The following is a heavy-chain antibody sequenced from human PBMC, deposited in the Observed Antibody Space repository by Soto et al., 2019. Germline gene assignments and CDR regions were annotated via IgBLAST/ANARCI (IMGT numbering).Heavy chain of an antibody. CDR1: GGSFSAYY. D-gene: IGHD6-6*01. Sequence: QVQLQQWGAGLLKPSETLSLTCAVYGGSFSAYYWSWIRQSPGKGLEWIGEMNQSGSANYNPSLESRVTISVDTSKNEFSLYLSAVTAAGTAVYYCAKGDGRPPTWTARLWFDSWGQGTLVTVSS. V-gene: IGHV4-34*01. CDR3: AKGDGRPPTWTARLWFDS. J-gene: IGHJ5*01. CDR2: MNQSGSA.